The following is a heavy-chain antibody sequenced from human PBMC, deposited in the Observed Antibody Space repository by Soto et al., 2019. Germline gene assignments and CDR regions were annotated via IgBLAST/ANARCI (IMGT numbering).Heavy chain of an antibody. J-gene: IGHJ6*01. Sequence: ASVKVSCKASGYSFTNHGIHWVRQAPGQRPEWMGWISAGNGQTKYSQRFQGRVTITRDTSASTADMDLSSLTYEDTGVYYCARGSSSWENYHFYGFDVWGQGTTVNVSS. V-gene: IGHV1-3*01. CDR3: ARGSSSWENYHFYGFDV. CDR2: ISAGNGQT. D-gene: IGHD6-13*01. CDR1: GYSFTNHG.